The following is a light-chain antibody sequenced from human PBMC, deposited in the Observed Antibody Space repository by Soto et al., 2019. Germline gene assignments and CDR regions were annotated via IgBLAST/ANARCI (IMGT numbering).Light chain of an antibody. J-gene: IGKJ3*01. CDR3: HQYDYSRFT. V-gene: IGKV3-20*01. CDR2: GAS. CDR1: QSIRSSR. Sequence: EIVLTQSPGTLSLSPGERATLSCRASQSIRSSRLAWYQQKPGQAPRVLIHGASSRAAGISDRMSGSGSGTDFTLTISRLEPEDFAVYYCHQYDYSRFTFGPGTKVDFK.